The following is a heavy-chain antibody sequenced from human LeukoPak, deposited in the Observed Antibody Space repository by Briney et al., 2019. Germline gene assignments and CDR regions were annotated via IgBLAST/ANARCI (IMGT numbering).Heavy chain of an antibody. CDR2: IIPILGIA. CDR1: GGTFSSYT. CDR3: ARARYYDFWSGYSYYYGMDV. V-gene: IGHV1-69*02. Sequence: SVKVSCKASGGTFSSYTISWVRQAPGQGLEWMGRIIPILGIANYAQKFQGRVTITADKSTSTAYMELSSLRSEDTAVYYCARARYYDFWSGYSYYYGMDVWAKGPRSPSP. D-gene: IGHD3-3*01. J-gene: IGHJ6*02.